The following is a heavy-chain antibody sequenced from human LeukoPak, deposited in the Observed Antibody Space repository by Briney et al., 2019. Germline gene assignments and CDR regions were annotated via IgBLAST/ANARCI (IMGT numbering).Heavy chain of an antibody. J-gene: IGHJ6*02. V-gene: IGHV3-11*04. CDR2: ISNSGSTI. CDR3: ARGGYSNANKYYYYGMDV. CDR1: GFTFSDHF. Sequence: PGGSLRLSCAASGFTFSDHFMDWVRQAPGKGLEWISYISNSGSTIYNADSVKGRFTISRDNAKNSLYLQMNSLRAEDTAVYYCARGGYSNANKYYYYGMDVWGQGTTVTVSS. D-gene: IGHD4-11*01.